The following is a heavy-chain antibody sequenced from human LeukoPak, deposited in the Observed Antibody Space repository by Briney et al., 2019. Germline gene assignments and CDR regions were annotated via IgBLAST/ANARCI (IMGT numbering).Heavy chain of an antibody. CDR3: ARDYAAVRWFDP. J-gene: IGHJ5*02. Sequence: SETLSLTCTVSGGSISSNNYWGWIRQPPGKGLEWIGSIYYSGITYYNPSLKSRVTISVDTSKNQFSLKLSSVTAADTAVYYCARDYAAVRWFDPWGQGTLVTVSS. D-gene: IGHD3-10*01. CDR2: IYYSGIT. V-gene: IGHV4-39*07. CDR1: GGSISSNNY.